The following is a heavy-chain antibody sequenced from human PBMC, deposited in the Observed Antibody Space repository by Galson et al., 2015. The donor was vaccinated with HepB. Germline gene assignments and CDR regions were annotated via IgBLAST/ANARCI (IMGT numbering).Heavy chain of an antibody. V-gene: IGHV3-30*18. J-gene: IGHJ6*02. CDR2: ISYDGSNK. CDR1: GFTFSSYG. Sequence: SLRLSCAASGFTFSSYGMHWVRQAPGKGLEWVAVISYDGSNKYYADSVKGRFTISRDSSKNTLYLQMNSLRAEDTAVYYCAKDQEGTAMIGTYYYYGMDVWGQGTTVTVSS. CDR3: AKDQEGTAMIGTYYYYGMDV. D-gene: IGHD5-18*01.